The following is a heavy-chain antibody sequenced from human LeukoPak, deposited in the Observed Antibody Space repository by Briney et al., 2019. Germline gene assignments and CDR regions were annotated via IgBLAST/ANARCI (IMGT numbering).Heavy chain of an antibody. J-gene: IGHJ4*02. D-gene: IGHD2-21*02. CDR3: AKLVVVTAISSY. Sequence: PGGSLSLSCAASGFTFSSYGMHWVRQAPGKGLEWVAVISYDGSNKYYADSVKGRFTISRDNSKNTLYLQMNSLRAEDTAVYYCAKLVVVTAISSYWGQGTLVTVSS. CDR2: ISYDGSNK. V-gene: IGHV3-30*18. CDR1: GFTFSSYG.